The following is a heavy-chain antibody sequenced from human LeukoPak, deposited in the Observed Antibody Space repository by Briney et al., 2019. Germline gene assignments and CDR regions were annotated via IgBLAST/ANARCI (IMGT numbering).Heavy chain of an antibody. CDR1: GFIFSSYA. V-gene: IGHV3-23*01. CDR3: AKTIVGATTNNYCDY. Sequence: GASLRLSCAASGFIFSSYAMSWVRQTPGKGLEWVSVISASGGSTYYADSVKGRFTISRDNSKNTLYLQMNSLRAEDTAVYHCAKTIVGATTNNYCDYWGQGTLVTVSS. CDR2: ISASGGST. J-gene: IGHJ4*02. D-gene: IGHD1-26*01.